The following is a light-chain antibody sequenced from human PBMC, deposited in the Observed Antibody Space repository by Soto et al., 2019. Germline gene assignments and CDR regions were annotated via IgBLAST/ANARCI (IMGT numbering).Light chain of an antibody. V-gene: IGKV3-11*01. CDR1: QSVSSY. CDR3: QQRSNWPLFT. J-gene: IGKJ3*01. CDR2: DAS. Sequence: EIVLTQSPATLSLSPGERATLSCRASQSVSSYLAWYQQKPGQAPSLLIYDASNRATGLPARFSGSGSGTDFTLTISSLEPEDVAVYYCQQRSNWPLFTFGPGTKVDIK.